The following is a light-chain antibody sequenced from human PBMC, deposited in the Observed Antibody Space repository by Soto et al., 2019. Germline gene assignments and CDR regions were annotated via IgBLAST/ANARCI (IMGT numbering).Light chain of an antibody. V-gene: IGKV3D-15*01. CDR3: QQYINWPRP. CDR2: GAS. Sequence: PGERVTLPCGASQGVSSTYLTWYQQKPGQAPRLLIYGASTRATGIPARFSGSGSGTEFTLTISSLQSEDFAVYYCQQYINWPRPVGQGTKVDSK. CDR1: QGVSSTY. J-gene: IGKJ1*01.